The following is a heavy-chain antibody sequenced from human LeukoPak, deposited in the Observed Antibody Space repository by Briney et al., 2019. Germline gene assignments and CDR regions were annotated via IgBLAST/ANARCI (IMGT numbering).Heavy chain of an antibody. CDR2: IYSSGNT. J-gene: IGHJ3*02. V-gene: IGHV4-4*07. CDR1: GGSISNYY. D-gene: IGHD6-19*01. Sequence: SETLSLTCTVSGGSISNYYWGWIRQPAGKGLEWIGRIYSSGNTNYNPSLKSRVTMSVDMSTNQFSLRLSSVTAADTAVYYCARPYSSGWLDAFDIWGQGTMVTVSS. CDR3: ARPYSSGWLDAFDI.